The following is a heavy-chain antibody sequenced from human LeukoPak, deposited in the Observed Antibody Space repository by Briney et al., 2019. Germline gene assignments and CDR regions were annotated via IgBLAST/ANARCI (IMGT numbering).Heavy chain of an antibody. V-gene: IGHV3-7*01. CDR3: AEGGY. CDR1: GSTFSHFG. CDR2: IKPDGSEK. J-gene: IGHJ4*02. Sequence: GGSLRLSCEASGSTFSHFGMHWVRQAPGKGLEWVASIKPDGSEKYYVDSLRGRFTISRDDARNSLYLQMNSLRAEDTAVYYCAEGGYWGQGTLVTVSS.